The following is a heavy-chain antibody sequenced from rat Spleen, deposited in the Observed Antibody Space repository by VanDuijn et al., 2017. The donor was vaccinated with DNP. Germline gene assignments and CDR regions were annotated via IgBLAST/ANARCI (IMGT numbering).Heavy chain of an antibody. CDR1: GFSFRDYG. J-gene: IGHJ2*01. CDR2: FSVTAGSP. Sequence: EVQLVESGGGLVQPGGSLKLSCAASGFSFRDYGMAWVRQAPMQSLEWVAMFSVTAGSPYYRDSVRGRFTISRDDSKSVLYLQMDSLRSEDTATYYCTTLNYYASLSGYFDYWGQGVMVTVSS. CDR3: TTLNYYASLSGYFDY. D-gene: IGHD1-12*01. V-gene: IGHV5-19*01.